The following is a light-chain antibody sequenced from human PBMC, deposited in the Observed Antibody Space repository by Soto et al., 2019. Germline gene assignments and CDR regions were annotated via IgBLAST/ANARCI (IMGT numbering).Light chain of an antibody. CDR3: SSYAGSSNV. CDR1: SSDVGGYNY. CDR2: EVN. Sequence: QSVLTQPPSASGSPGQSVAISCTGTSSDVGGYNYVSWYQQHPGKAPKLMIYEVNKRPSGVPDRFSGPKSGNTASLTVSGLQAEDEADYYCSSYAGSSNVFGTGTKGTVL. J-gene: IGLJ1*01. V-gene: IGLV2-8*01.